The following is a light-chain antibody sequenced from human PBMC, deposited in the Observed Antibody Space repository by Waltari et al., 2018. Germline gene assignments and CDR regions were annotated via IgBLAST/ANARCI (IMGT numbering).Light chain of an antibody. CDR3: QQYNNWPPYT. CDR2: GAS. Sequence: EIVMTQSPATLSVSPGEGAPLSCRASQSVSSNLAWYQQKPGQAPRLLIYGASTRATGIPARFSGSGSGTEFTLTISSLQSEDFAVYYCQQYNNWPPYTFGQGTKLEIK. J-gene: IGKJ2*01. V-gene: IGKV3-15*01. CDR1: QSVSSN.